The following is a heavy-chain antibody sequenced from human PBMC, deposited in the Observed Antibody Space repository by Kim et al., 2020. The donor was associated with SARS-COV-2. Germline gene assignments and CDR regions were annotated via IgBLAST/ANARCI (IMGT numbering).Heavy chain of an antibody. CDR2: IYHSGST. V-gene: IGHV4-4*02. CDR3: ARDSSGWYDRGYYFDY. Sequence: SETLSLTCAVSGGSISSSNWWSWVRQPPGKGLEWIGEIYHSGSTNYNPSLKSRVTISVDKSKNQFSLKLSSVTAADTAVYYCARDSSGWYDRGYYFDYWGQGTLVTVSS. CDR1: GGSISSSNW. D-gene: IGHD6-19*01. J-gene: IGHJ4*02.